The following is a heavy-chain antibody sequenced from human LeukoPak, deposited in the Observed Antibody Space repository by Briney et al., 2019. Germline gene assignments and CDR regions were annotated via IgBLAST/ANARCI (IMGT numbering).Heavy chain of an antibody. V-gene: IGHV4-34*01. CDR1: GGSFSGYH. Sequence: SETLSLTCAVYGGSFSGYHWSWIRQPPGKGLEWIGEINHSGSTNYNPSLKSRVTISVDTSKNQFSLKLSSVTAADTAVYYCARGHYYDSSGYLGYYYYGMDVWGQGTTVTVSS. CDR3: ARGHYYDSSGYLGYYYYGMDV. CDR2: INHSGST. D-gene: IGHD3-22*01. J-gene: IGHJ6*02.